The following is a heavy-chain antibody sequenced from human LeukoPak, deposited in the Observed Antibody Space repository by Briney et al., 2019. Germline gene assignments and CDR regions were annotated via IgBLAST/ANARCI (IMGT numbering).Heavy chain of an antibody. CDR1: GGSISSYY. V-gene: IGHV4-59*08. D-gene: IGHD3-10*01. CDR2: IYYSGST. CDR3: ARHNLGYYGSGSYFDY. Sequence: PSETLSLTCTVSGGSISSYYWSWIRQPPGKGLEWIGYIYYSGSTNYNPSLKSRVTISVDTSKNQFSLKLSSVTAADTAVYYCARHNLGYYGSGSYFDYWGQGTLVTVSS. J-gene: IGHJ4*02.